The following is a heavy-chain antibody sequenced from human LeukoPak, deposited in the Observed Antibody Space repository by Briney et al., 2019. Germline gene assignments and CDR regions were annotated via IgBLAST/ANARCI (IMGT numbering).Heavy chain of an antibody. J-gene: IGHJ3*02. CDR3: AHRPNSLGPHAFDI. CDR1: GFSLSTSGVG. V-gene: IGHV2-5*01. Sequence: SGPALVKPTQTLTLTCTFSGFSLSTSGVGVGWIPQPPGKALEWLALIYWNEDKRYSPSLKRRLTITKDTSKNQVVLTMTNMDPVDTATYYCAHRPNSLGPHAFDIWGQGTMVTVSS. CDR2: IYWNEDK. D-gene: IGHD5-18*01.